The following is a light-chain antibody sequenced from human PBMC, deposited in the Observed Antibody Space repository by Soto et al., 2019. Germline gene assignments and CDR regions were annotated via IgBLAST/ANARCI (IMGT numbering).Light chain of an antibody. Sequence: QSVLTQPPSVSGSPGHSVTISCTGTSEVGSYSRVSWYQQSPGTSPKLLMYDVTKRPLGGSDRFSGSKSGNTASLTISGLRAEDEADYYCSSDTDSSNYGFGTGTKLTVL. CDR3: SSDTDSSNYG. CDR1: SEVGSYSR. CDR2: DVT. J-gene: IGLJ1*01. V-gene: IGLV2-18*02.